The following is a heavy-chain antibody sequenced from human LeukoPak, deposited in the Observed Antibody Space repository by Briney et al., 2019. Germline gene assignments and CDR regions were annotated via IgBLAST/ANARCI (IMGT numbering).Heavy chain of an antibody. J-gene: IGHJ5*02. Sequence: GGSLRLSCAASGFTFSSYSMNWVRQAPGKGLEWVSSISSSSSYIYYADSVKGRFTISRDNAKNSLYLQMNSLRAEDMAVYYCARASPNWFDPWGQGTLVTVSS. CDR1: GFTFSSYS. CDR2: ISSSSSYI. CDR3: ARASPNWFDP. V-gene: IGHV3-21*01.